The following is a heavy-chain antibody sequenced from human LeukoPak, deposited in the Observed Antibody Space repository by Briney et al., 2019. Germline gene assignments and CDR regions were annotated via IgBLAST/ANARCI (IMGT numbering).Heavy chain of an antibody. V-gene: IGHV4-39*01. CDR3: ARDHGDFVQHD. J-gene: IGHJ4*02. CDR1: GDSISSGNFY. D-gene: IGHD4-17*01. Sequence: PWETLSLTCTVSGDSISSGNFYWGWTRQPPGKELQWIGSIYYNGITHYNPSLESRVTISADTSTNEFSLKLRSVTAADTAMYYCARDHGDFVQHDWGQGTLVTVSS. CDR2: IYYNGIT.